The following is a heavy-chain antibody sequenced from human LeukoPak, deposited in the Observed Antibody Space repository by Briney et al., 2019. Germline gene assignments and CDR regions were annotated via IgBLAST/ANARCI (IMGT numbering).Heavy chain of an antibody. Sequence: ASVKVSCKVSGYTLTELSMHWVRQAPGKGLEWMGGFDPEDGETIYAQKFQGRVTVTEDTSTDTAYMELSSLRYEDTAVYYCARADYYDSSGYYDYWGQGTLVTVSS. CDR3: ARADYYDSSGYYDY. D-gene: IGHD3-22*01. CDR2: FDPEDGET. J-gene: IGHJ4*02. V-gene: IGHV1-24*01. CDR1: GYTLTELS.